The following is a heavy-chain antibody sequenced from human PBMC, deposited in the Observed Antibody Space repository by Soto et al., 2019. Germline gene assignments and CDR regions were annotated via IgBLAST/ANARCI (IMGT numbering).Heavy chain of an antibody. J-gene: IGHJ4*02. Sequence: GGSLRLSCAASGFTFRSYWMHWVRQAPGKGLEWVSVIYSGGSIYYADSVKGRFTISRDNSKNTLYLQMNSLRAEDTAVYYCARADYIVAMNHWGQGTLVTVSS. CDR1: GFTFRSYW. V-gene: IGHV3-66*01. CDR3: ARADYIVAMNH. D-gene: IGHD5-12*01. CDR2: IYSGGSI.